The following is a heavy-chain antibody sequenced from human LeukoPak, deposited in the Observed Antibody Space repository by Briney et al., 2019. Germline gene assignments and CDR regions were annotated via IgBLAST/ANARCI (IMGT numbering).Heavy chain of an antibody. J-gene: IGHJ3*02. D-gene: IGHD5-18*01. CDR2: ISGSGGST. V-gene: IGHV3-23*01. CDR1: GFTFSSYA. Sequence: SGGSLRLSCAASGFTFSSYAMSWVRQAPGKGLEWVSAISGSGGSTYYADSVKGRFTISRDSSKNTLYLQMNSLRAEDTAVYYCAKDRRGYSYGPDDAFDIWGQGTMVTVSS. CDR3: AKDRRGYSYGPDDAFDI.